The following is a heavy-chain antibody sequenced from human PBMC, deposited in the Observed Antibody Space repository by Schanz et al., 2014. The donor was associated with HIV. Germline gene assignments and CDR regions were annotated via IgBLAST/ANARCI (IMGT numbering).Heavy chain of an antibody. CDR3: ARRSSDGGYYDN. J-gene: IGHJ4*02. CDR1: GFTFSSYW. Sequence: VQLVESGGGVVQPGRSLRLSCAASGFTFSSYWMHWVRQAPGKGLVWVSRINSDGTSISYADSVKGRFTISRDNAKNTLYLQMNSLRDEDTAVYYCARRSSDGGYYDNWGQGTLVTVSS. V-gene: IGHV3-74*02. CDR2: INSDGTSI. D-gene: IGHD2-15*01.